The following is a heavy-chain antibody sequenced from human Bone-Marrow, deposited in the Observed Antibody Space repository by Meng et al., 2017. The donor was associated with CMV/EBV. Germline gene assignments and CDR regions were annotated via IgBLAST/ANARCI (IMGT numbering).Heavy chain of an antibody. CDR1: GYTFTGYY. V-gene: IGHV1-2*02. J-gene: IGHJ6*02. Sequence: ASVKVSCKASGYTFTGYYMHWVRQAPGQGLEWMGWINPNSGGTNYAQKFQGRVTMTRDTSISTAYMELSRLRSDDTAVYYCARCMVRGVTHYYYYGMDVWGQGTTVTVSS. CDR2: INPNSGGT. D-gene: IGHD3-10*01. CDR3: ARCMVRGVTHYYYYGMDV.